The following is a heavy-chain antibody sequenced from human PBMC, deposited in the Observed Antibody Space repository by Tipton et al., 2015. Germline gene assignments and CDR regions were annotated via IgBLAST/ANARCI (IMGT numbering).Heavy chain of an antibody. CDR2: IHRSGTV. Sequence: GLVKPSETLSLNCSVSGDSIRNYFWSWVRQPAGKGLEWIGRIHRSGTVDYNPSLKSRLSMSLDTSKNQFSLKLTSVTAADTAIYYCARDILPNWFDPWGQGILVTVSP. J-gene: IGHJ5*02. V-gene: IGHV4-4*07. D-gene: IGHD2-21*01. CDR1: GDSIRNYF. CDR3: ARDILPNWFDP.